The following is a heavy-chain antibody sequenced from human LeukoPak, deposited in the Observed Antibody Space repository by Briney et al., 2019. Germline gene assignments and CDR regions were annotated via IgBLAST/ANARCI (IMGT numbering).Heavy chain of an antibody. D-gene: IGHD2-15*01. V-gene: IGHV3-53*01. J-gene: IGHJ4*02. CDR3: ATGRRYCSGGSCYPNYIFDY. Sequence: GGSLRLSCAASGFTVSTNYMSWVRQAPGKGLEWVSIIYSAGNTYYADSVKGRFTISRDYSKNTVYLQMNSLRAEDTAVYYCATGRRYCSGGSCYPNYIFDYWGQGTLVTVSS. CDR2: IYSAGNT. CDR1: GFTVSTNY.